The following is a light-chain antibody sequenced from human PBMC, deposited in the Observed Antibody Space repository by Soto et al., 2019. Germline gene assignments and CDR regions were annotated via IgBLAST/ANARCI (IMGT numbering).Light chain of an antibody. CDR3: QQYDNLLT. CDR1: QDITNY. CDR2: DAS. Sequence: DIPMTQSPSSLSASVGDRVIITCQASQDITNYLNWYQQKPGKAPKLLIYDASNLETGVPSRFSGSGSGTDFTFTINSLQPEDIATYYCQQYDNLLTFGGGTKVEIK. J-gene: IGKJ4*01. V-gene: IGKV1-33*01.